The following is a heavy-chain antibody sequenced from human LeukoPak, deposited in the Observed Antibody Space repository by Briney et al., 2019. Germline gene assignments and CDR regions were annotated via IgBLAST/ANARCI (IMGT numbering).Heavy chain of an antibody. J-gene: IGHJ4*02. CDR3: AKEGALIAATPPYYFDY. D-gene: IGHD6-13*01. CDR2: ISGSGGST. Sequence: GGSLRLSWAAAGFTFSSYAMSWVRQAPGKGLGWVSAISGSGGSTYYADSVKGRFTISRDNSKNTLYLQMNSLRAEDTAVYYCAKEGALIAATPPYYFDYWGQGTLVTVSS. V-gene: IGHV3-23*01. CDR1: GFTFSSYA.